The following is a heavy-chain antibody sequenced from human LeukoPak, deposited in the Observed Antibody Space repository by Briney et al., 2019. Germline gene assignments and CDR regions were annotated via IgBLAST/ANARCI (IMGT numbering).Heavy chain of an antibody. D-gene: IGHD7-27*01. Sequence: SETLSLTCTVSGGSISSYYWSWIRQPPGKGLEWIGYIYYSGSTNYNPSLKSRVTISVDTSKNQSSLKLSSVTAADTAMYYCARCGDASAWFDPWGQGTLVTVSS. J-gene: IGHJ5*02. CDR2: IYYSGST. V-gene: IGHV4-59*01. CDR1: GGSISSYY. CDR3: ARCGDASAWFDP.